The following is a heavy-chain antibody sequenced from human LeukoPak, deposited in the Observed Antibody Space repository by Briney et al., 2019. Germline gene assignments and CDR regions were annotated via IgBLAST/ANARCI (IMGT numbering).Heavy chain of an antibody. D-gene: IGHD3-22*01. CDR1: GGAISRSHYY. Sequence: SETLSLTCTVSGGAISRSHYYWGWMRQPPGKGLEWIGSIYYSGSTYYDPSLKSRVTISVDTSKKQFSLKLSSVTAADTAVYYCAILPATDTYYYDRSGYYRPGVHWGQGTLVTVSS. V-gene: IGHV4-39*07. J-gene: IGHJ4*02. CDR3: AILPATDTYYYDRSGYYRPGVH. CDR2: IYYSGST.